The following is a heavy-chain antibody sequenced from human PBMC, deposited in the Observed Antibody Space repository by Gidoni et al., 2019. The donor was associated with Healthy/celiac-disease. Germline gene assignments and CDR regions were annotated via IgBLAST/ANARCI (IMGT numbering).Heavy chain of an antibody. D-gene: IGHD3-3*01. V-gene: IGHV4-39*01. CDR3: ARAYYDFWSGYSNWFDP. CDR1: GGSISSSSYH. Sequence: QLQLQASGPGLVKPSETLSLTCTVSGGSISSSSYHWGWIRQPQGKGLAWIGSIYYSGSTYYHPSLKSRVTISVDTSKNQFSLKLSSVTAADTAVYSCARAYYDFWSGYSNWFDPCGQGTLVTVSS. CDR2: IYYSGST. J-gene: IGHJ5*02.